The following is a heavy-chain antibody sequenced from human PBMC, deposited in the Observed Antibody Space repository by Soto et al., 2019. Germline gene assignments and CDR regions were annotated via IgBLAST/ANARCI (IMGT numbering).Heavy chain of an antibody. CDR2: INHSGST. J-gene: IGHJ4*02. D-gene: IGHD6-6*01. CDR1: GGSISTYY. Sequence: QVQLQESGPGLVKPSETLSLTCTVSGGSISTYYWSWIRQPPGKGLEWIGEINHSGSTNYNPSLKSRVTISVDTSKNQFSLKLSSVTAADTAVYYCARASYSSSSADYWGQGTLVTVSS. CDR3: ARASYSSSSADY. V-gene: IGHV4-34*01.